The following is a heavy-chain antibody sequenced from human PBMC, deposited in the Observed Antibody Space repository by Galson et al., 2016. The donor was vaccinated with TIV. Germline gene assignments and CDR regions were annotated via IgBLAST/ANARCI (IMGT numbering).Heavy chain of an antibody. CDR2: IKQDGSEK. J-gene: IGHJ3*02. D-gene: IGHD3-16*01. V-gene: IGHV3-7*01. CDR1: GLTFSGSW. CDR3: ARSELGAADAFGI. Sequence: SLRLSCAASGLTFSGSWMSWVRQAPGKGLEWVANIKQDGSEKYYVNSVKGRFTISRDNARNALYLQMDSLRVEDTAVYYCARSELGAADAFGIWGQGTLVTVSS.